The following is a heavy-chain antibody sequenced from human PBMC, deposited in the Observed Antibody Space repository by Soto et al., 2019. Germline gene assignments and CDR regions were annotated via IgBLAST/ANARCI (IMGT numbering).Heavy chain of an antibody. Sequence: GGSLRLSCTASGFTFSDSYMDWVRQAPGKGLDWVGRVRNKANSYTTEYAASVKGRFTISRDDSKNSLYLQMNSLKTEDTAVYYCVKGHLALDNWGPGTLVTVSS. V-gene: IGHV3-72*01. CDR3: VKGHLALDN. CDR1: GFTFSDSY. CDR2: VRNKANSYTT. J-gene: IGHJ4*02.